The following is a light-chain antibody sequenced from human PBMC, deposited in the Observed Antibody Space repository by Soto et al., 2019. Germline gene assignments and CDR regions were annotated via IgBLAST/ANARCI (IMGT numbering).Light chain of an antibody. CDR3: PHYYSIPWT. V-gene: IGKV4-1*01. J-gene: IGKJ1*01. CDR2: WAS. CDR1: QSVFSNSNNKNC. Sequence: DIVMTQSPDSLAVSLGERATINCKSSQSVFSNSNNKNCIAWYQQKSGQPPKLLIYWASSRESGVPDRFSGGGSGTDFTLTINSLQAEDVATYYFPHYYSIPWTFGKGTRVEIK.